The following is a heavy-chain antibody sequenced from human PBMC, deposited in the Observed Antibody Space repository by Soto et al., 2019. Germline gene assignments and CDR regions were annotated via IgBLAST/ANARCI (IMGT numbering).Heavy chain of an antibody. Sequence: GGSLRLSCAASGFTVSGNYMGWVRQAPGKRLECVSVVDRDASTYYEDSKKGRFTYYRDNYKNPLYQQMNSLRAEGTAVYYCARDLRWQRGCWCDPWGDEPLVTVSS. CDR2: VDRDAST. D-gene: IGHD5-12*01. CDR3: ARDLRWQRGCWCDP. J-gene: IGHJ5*02. V-gene: IGHV3-53*01. CDR1: GFTVSGNY.